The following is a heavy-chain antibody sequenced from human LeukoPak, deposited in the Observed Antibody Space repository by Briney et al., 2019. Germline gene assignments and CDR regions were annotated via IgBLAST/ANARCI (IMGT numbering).Heavy chain of an antibody. J-gene: IGHJ5*02. CDR2: MNPKSGNT. CDR1: GYTFTNYD. Sequence: GASVKVSCKASGYTFTNYDINWVRQATGQGPEWMGWMNPKSGNTGYAQKFQGRVTMTRNTSISTAYMELSSLRSDDTAVYYCARDQDIAVVVAALRQREMGGFDPWGQGTLVTVSS. D-gene: IGHD2-15*01. CDR3: ARDQDIAVVVAALRQREMGGFDP. V-gene: IGHV1-8*01.